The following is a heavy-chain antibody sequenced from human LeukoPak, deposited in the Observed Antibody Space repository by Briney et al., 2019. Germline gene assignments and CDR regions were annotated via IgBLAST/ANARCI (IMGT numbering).Heavy chain of an antibody. D-gene: IGHD4-11*01. V-gene: IGHV3-7*01. CDR2: IKQDGSEK. CDR1: GFTFSSYW. J-gene: IGHJ4*02. Sequence: GGSLRLSCAASGFTFSSYWMSWVRQAPGKGLEWVANIKQDGSEKYYVDSVKGRFTISRDNAKNSLYLQMNSLRAEDTAVYYCASDYSNYLGLFDYWGQGTLVTVSS. CDR3: ASDYSNYLGLFDY.